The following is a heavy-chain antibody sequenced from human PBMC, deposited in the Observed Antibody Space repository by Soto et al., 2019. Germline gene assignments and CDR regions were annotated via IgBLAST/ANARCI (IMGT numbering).Heavy chain of an antibody. Sequence: SGPTLVNPTQTLTLTCTFSGFSLSTSGVGVGWIRQPPGKALEWLALIYWDDDKRYSPSLKSRLTITKDTSKNQVVLTMTNMDPVDTATYYCAHCFSTSSEWGYYYGMDVWGQGTTVTVSS. CDR2: IYWDDDK. CDR3: AHCFSTSSEWGYYYGMDV. V-gene: IGHV2-5*02. J-gene: IGHJ6*02. D-gene: IGHD2-2*01. CDR1: GFSLSTSGVG.